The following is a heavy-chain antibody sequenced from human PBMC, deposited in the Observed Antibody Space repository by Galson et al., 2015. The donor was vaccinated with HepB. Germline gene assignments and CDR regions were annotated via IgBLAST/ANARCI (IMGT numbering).Heavy chain of an antibody. J-gene: IGHJ3*02. CDR3: ATGLLLGAFDT. CDR2: FDPEDGET. Sequence: SVKVSCKVSGSTLTELSIHWVRQAPGKGFEWMCSFDPEDGETIYAQKLQGRVTMTEDTSTEIAYMELTSLRSDDTAVYFCATGLLLGAFDTWGQGTMVTVSS. CDR1: GSTLTELS. D-gene: IGHD2-21*02. V-gene: IGHV1-24*01.